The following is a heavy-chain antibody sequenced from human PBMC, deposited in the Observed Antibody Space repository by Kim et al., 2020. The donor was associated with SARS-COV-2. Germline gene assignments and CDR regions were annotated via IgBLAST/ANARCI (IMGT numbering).Heavy chain of an antibody. CDR2: MWTDGSNK. D-gene: IGHD1-7*01. CDR1: GFTSSSYV. CDR3: AREGTGTADAFDI. J-gene: IGHJ3*02. V-gene: IGHV3-30*04. Sequence: GGSLRLSCAASGFTSSSYVMHWVRQAPGRGLEWVAVMWTDGSNKYDADSVKGRFTISRDSSKNTLYLQMNNLRVEDTAVYYCAREGTGTADAFDIWGQGTMVTVSS.